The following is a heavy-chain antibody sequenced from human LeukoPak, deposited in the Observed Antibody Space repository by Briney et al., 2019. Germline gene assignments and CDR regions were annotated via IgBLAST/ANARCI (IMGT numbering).Heavy chain of an antibody. CDR3: ARRAGDYSHPYDY. CDR1: GGSISSSHW. D-gene: IGHD3-22*01. CDR2: IYHSGTT. Sequence: SGTLSLTCTVSGGSISSSHWWSWVRPPPGKGLEWIGEIYHSGTTNYNPSLKSRVTISVDKSKNQFSLKLTSVTAADTAVYYCARRAGDYSHPYDYWGQGTLVTVSS. V-gene: IGHV4-4*02. J-gene: IGHJ4*02.